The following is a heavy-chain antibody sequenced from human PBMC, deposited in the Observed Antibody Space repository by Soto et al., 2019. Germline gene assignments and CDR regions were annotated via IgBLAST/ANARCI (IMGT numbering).Heavy chain of an antibody. CDR2: INPIGGST. J-gene: IGHJ5*02. CDR1: GYTFINYY. CDR3: ARIGSDRRGFDP. V-gene: IGHV1-46*03. Sequence: ASVKVSCVASGYTFINYYIHWVRQAPGQGLEWMAIINPIGGSTSYAQKFQGRVTMTRDTSTSTVYMELSSLRSEDTAVYYCARIGSDRRGFDPWGQGTLVTVSS. D-gene: IGHD6-6*01.